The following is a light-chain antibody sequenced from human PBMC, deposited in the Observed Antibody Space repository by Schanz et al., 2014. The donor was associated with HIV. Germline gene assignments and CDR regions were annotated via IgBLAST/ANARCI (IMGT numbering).Light chain of an antibody. J-gene: IGKJ1*01. CDR3: QQRSKWPQT. CDR1: QGIDRK. CDR2: DAA. V-gene: IGKV3-11*01. Sequence: EIVLTQSPATLSESPGERETLSCRESQGIDRKVDRYQQKPGQAPRLLIYDAANRATGIPDRFSGSGSGTDFTLTISSLEPEDFAVYYCQQRSKWPQTFG.